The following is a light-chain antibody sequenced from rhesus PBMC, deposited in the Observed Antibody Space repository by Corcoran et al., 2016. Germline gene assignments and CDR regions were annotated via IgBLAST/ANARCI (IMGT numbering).Light chain of an antibody. CDR2: GAS. V-gene: IGKV3S9*01. Sequence: EIVMTQSPATLSLSPGERATLYCRASQSVSSYVAWYQQKPEQAPRLLIYGASSRATGIPDRFSGSGTGTDFTLIISSLEPEDVGVYCCQQYNNWYSFGQGTKVEIK. CDR1: QSVSSY. CDR3: QQYNNWYS. J-gene: IGKJ2*01.